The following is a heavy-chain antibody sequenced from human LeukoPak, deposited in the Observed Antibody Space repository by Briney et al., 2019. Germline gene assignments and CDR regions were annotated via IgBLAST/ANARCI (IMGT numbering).Heavy chain of an antibody. CDR1: GESFSGHF. CDR3: ARDPTDYYYDSRPTGY. Sequence: SETLSLTCAVCGESFSGHFWGWIRQPPGKGLEWIGSIYHSGSTYYNPSLKSRVTISVDTSKNQFSLKLSSVTAADTAVYYCARDPTDYYYDSRPTGYWGQGTLVTVSS. V-gene: IGHV4-38-2*02. CDR2: IYHSGST. D-gene: IGHD3-22*01. J-gene: IGHJ4*02.